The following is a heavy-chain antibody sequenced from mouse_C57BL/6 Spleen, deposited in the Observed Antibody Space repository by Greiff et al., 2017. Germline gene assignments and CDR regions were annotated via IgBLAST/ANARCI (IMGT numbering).Heavy chain of an antibody. CDR1: GYAFSSSW. V-gene: IGHV1-82*01. Sequence: VKLQESGPELVKPGASVKISCKASGYAFSSSWMNWVKQRPGKGLEWIGRIYPGDGDTNYNGKFKGKATLTADKSSSTAYMQLSSLTSEDSAVYFCADYYGSSFAYWGQGTLVTVSA. J-gene: IGHJ3*01. CDR2: IYPGDGDT. CDR3: ADYYGSSFAY. D-gene: IGHD1-1*01.